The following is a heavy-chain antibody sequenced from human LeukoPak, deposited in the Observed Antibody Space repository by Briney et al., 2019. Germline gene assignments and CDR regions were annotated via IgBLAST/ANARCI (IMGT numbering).Heavy chain of an antibody. V-gene: IGHV5-51*01. J-gene: IGHJ4*02. CDR2: IYPGDSDT. CDR3: ARRGSGTYGAFDY. Sequence: GESLKISCKGSGYKFNAYWIAWVRQMPGKGLEWMGIIYPGDSDTRYSLSFQGQVTISADKSISTAYLQWSSLKASDTAMYYCARRGSGTYGAFDYWGQGTLVTVSS. CDR1: GYKFNAYW. D-gene: IGHD1-26*01.